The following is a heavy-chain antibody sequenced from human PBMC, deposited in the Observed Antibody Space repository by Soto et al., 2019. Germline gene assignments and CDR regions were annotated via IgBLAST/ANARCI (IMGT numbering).Heavy chain of an antibody. V-gene: IGHV3-33*01. CDR3: NTDSGSYDDYYYYGMDV. J-gene: IGHJ6*02. CDR1: GFTFSSYG. CDR2: IWYDGSNK. D-gene: IGHD1-26*01. Sequence: LGWSLRLSCAASGFTFSSYGMHWVRQAPGKGLEWVAVIWYDGSNKYYADSVKGRFTISRDNSKNTLYLQMNSLRAEDTAVYYLNTDSGSYDDYYYYGMDVWGQGTSVTVSS.